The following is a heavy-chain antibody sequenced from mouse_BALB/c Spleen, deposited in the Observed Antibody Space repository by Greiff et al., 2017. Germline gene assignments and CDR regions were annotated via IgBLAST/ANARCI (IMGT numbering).Heavy chain of an antibody. CDR3: ANYDYDEAWFDY. Sequence: EVQLQQSGAELVKPGASVKLSCTASGFNIKDTYMHWVKQRPEQGLEWIGRIDPANGNTKYDPKFQGKATITADTSSNTAYLQLSSLTSEDTAVYYCANYDYDEAWFDYWGQGTLVTVSA. J-gene: IGHJ3*01. CDR1: GFNIKDTY. D-gene: IGHD2-4*01. V-gene: IGHV14-3*02. CDR2: IDPANGNT.